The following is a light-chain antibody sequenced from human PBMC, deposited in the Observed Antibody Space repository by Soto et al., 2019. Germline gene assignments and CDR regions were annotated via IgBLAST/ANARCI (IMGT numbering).Light chain of an antibody. CDR2: DAS. Sequence: EIVLTQSPATLSLSPGERATLSCRASQSVGSSLAWYQQKPGQAPRLLIYDASNRATGIPARFSGSGSGTDFTLTISSLEPEDFAVYYCQQRSNWPITFGQGTRREIK. J-gene: IGKJ5*01. CDR3: QQRSNWPIT. V-gene: IGKV3-11*01. CDR1: QSVGSS.